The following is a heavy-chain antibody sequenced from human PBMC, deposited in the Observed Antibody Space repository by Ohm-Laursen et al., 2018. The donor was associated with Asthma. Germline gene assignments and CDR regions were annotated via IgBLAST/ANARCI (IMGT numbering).Heavy chain of an antibody. J-gene: IGHJ4*02. CDR3: ARGPMHDYYFDN. D-gene: IGHD1-1*01. V-gene: IGHV4-30-4*08. CDR1: SASIRNFY. Sequence: TLSLTCTVSSASIRNFYWSWIRQPPGKGLEWIGYIYYSGSTYYNPSLKSRVTISVDTSKNQFSLKLSFLTSADTAVYYCARGPMHDYYFDNWGQGTLVTVSS. CDR2: IYYSGST.